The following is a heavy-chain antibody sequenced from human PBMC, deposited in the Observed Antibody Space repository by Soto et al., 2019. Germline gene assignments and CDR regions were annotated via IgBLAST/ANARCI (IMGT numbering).Heavy chain of an antibody. V-gene: IGHV3-21*01. Sequence: GGSLRLSCAASGCTFSSYSMNWVRQAPGKGLEWVSSISSSSSYIYYADSVKGRFTISRDNAKNSLYLQMNSLRAEDTAVYYCARDRYSSGWYSGSGDYWGQGTLVTVSS. D-gene: IGHD6-19*01. J-gene: IGHJ4*02. CDR3: ARDRYSSGWYSGSGDY. CDR1: GCTFSSYS. CDR2: ISSSSSYI.